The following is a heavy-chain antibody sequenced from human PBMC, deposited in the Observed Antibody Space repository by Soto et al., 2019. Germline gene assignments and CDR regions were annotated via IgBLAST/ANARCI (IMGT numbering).Heavy chain of an antibody. V-gene: IGHV3-21*01. D-gene: IGHD4-17*01. CDR1: GFTFSSYS. CDR3: ATNRPYDDYGDY. Sequence: GGSLRLSCAASGFTFSSYSMNWVRQAPGKGLEWVSSITSSSSYKYYADSVKGRFTISRDNAKNSLYLQMNSLRVEDTAVYYCATNRPYDDYGDYWGQGTLVTVSS. J-gene: IGHJ4*02. CDR2: ITSSSSYK.